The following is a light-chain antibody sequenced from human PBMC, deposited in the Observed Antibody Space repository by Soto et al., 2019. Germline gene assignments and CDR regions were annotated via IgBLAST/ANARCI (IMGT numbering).Light chain of an antibody. CDR2: GAS. Sequence: EIVLTQSPGTLSLSPGERATLSCRASQSVSSRYLSWYQQKPGQAPRLLIYGASSRATGIPDRFSGTGSGTDFTLTISRLEPEDFAVYYCKQYGSSLPRPFCQGTKREI. J-gene: IGKJ2*01. V-gene: IGKV3-20*01. CDR1: QSVSSRY. CDR3: KQYGSSLPRP.